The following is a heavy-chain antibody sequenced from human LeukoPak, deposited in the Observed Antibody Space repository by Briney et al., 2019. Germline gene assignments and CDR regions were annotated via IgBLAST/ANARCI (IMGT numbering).Heavy chain of an antibody. V-gene: IGHV4-4*02. D-gene: IGHD1-26*01. CDR2: VFHSGST. J-gene: IGHJ4*02. Sequence: SGTLSLTCIVSGGSLNTNTWWSWVRQPPGKGLEWTGEVFHSGSTNYNPSLESRLSISMDKSNNRFSLKLSSVTAADTAVYYCAREVLGARAFEYWGQGTLVTVSS. CDR1: GGSLNTNTW. CDR3: AREVLGARAFEY.